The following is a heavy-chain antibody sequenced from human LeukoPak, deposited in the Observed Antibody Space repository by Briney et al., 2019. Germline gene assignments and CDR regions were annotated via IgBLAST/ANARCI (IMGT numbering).Heavy chain of an antibody. Sequence: GGSLRLSCAASGFTFSSYEMNWVRQAPGKGREWVSYISSSGSTIYYADSVKGRFTISRDNAKNSLYLQMNSLRAEDTAVYYCARGGYSYGYPSRYFDYWGQGTLVTVSS. CDR2: ISSSGSTI. D-gene: IGHD5-18*01. V-gene: IGHV3-48*03. J-gene: IGHJ4*02. CDR1: GFTFSSYE. CDR3: ARGGYSYGYPSRYFDY.